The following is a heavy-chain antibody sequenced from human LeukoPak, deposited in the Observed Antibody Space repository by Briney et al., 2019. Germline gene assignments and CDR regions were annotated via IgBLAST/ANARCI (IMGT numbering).Heavy chain of an antibody. Sequence: SETLSLTCTVSGFSISSGHYWGWVRPPPGAGLEWIGSVYQSGTTYYNPSLKSRVTTSVDMSKNQFSLRLRPVTAAGTAVYYCARIFIRNGYSSYFDCWGQGTLVTVSS. CDR1: GFSISSGHY. D-gene: IGHD5-18*01. V-gene: IGHV4-38-2*02. CDR3: ARIFIRNGYSSYFDC. CDR2: VYQSGTT. J-gene: IGHJ4*02.